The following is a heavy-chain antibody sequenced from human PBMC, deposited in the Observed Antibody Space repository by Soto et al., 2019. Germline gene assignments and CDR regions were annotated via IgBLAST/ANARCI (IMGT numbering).Heavy chain of an antibody. CDR1: GVSISSYY. D-gene: IGHD3-10*01. CDR2: VYYSEST. Sequence: QVQLQESGPGLVKPSETLSLTCTVSGVSISSYYWSWIRQRPGKGLEWIGYVYYSESTKHNPSLKSRVTISIDTSKNQFSLNLSAVTAADTAVYYCARVTPYGSGSYYNAGGMDVWGQGTTVTVSS. CDR3: ARVTPYGSGSYYNAGGMDV. V-gene: IGHV4-59*01. J-gene: IGHJ6*02.